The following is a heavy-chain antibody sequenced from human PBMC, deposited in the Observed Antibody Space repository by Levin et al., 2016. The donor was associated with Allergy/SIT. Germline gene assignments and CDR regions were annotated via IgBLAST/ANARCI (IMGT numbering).Heavy chain of an antibody. V-gene: IGHV3-11*01. J-gene: IGHJ6*02. Sequence: WIRQPPGKGLEWVSYISSSGSTIYYADSVKGRFTISRDNAKNSLYLQMNSLRAEDTAVYYCARDVPAARKLAPKTNDNYYYYGMDVWGQGTTVTVSS. CDR2: ISSSGSTI. D-gene: IGHD2-2*01. CDR3: ARDVPAARKLAPKTNDNYYYYGMDV.